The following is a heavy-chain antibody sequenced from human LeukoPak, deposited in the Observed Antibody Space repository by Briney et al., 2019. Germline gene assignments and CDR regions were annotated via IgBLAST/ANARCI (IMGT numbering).Heavy chain of an antibody. Sequence: GGSLRLSCAASGFTFSDYYMSWIRQAPGKGLEWVSYISGSGSTIYYADSVKGRFTISRDNAKNSLYLQMNSLRAEDTAVYYCARDYDFWSGYFGNWFDPWGQGTLVTVSS. D-gene: IGHD3-3*01. CDR1: GFTFSDYY. CDR2: ISGSGSTI. V-gene: IGHV3-11*01. J-gene: IGHJ5*02. CDR3: ARDYDFWSGYFGNWFDP.